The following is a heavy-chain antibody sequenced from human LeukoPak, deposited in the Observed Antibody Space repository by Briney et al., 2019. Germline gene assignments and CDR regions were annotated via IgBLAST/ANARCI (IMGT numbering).Heavy chain of an antibody. D-gene: IGHD2-2*01. CDR3: ARTSSTSCHSCFNY. CDR2: ISSSSSYI. Sequence: GGSLRLSCAASGFTFSSYSMNWVRQAPGKGLEWVSSISSSSSYIYYADSVKGRSTISRDNAKNSLYLQMNGLRAEDTAVYYCARTSSTSCHSCFNYWGQGTLVTVSS. V-gene: IGHV3-21*01. J-gene: IGHJ4*02. CDR1: GFTFSSYS.